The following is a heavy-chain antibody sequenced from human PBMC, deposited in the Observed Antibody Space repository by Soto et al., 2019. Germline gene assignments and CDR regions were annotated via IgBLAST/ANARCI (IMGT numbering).Heavy chain of an antibody. D-gene: IGHD6-6*01. CDR2: IIPIFGTA. CDR3: ASRVSSSAGNWFDP. J-gene: IGHJ5*02. Sequence: SVKVSCKASGGTFSSYAISWVRQAPGQGLEWMGGIIPIFGTANYAQKFQGRVTITADESTSTAYMELSSLRSEDTAVYYCASRVSSSAGNWFDPWGQGTLVTVSS. V-gene: IGHV1-69*13. CDR1: GGTFSSYA.